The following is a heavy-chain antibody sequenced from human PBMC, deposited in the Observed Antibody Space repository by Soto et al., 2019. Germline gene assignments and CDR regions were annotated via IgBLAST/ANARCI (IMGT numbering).Heavy chain of an antibody. J-gene: IGHJ4*02. Sequence: KASETLSLTCTVSGGSISSYYWSWIRQPPGKGLEWIGYIYYSGSTNYNPSLKSRVTISVDTSKNQFSLKLSSVTAADTAVYYCARGLHAGPYFDYWGQGTLVTVSS. D-gene: IGHD5-12*01. V-gene: IGHV4-59*01. CDR1: GGSISSYY. CDR3: ARGLHAGPYFDY. CDR2: IYYSGST.